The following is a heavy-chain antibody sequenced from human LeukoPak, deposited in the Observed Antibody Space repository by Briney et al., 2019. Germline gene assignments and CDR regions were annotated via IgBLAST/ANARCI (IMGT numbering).Heavy chain of an antibody. Sequence: GGSLRLSCAASGFTFSDHYMDWVRQAPGKGLEWVSRIRNKAVSYTTEYAASVKGRFTISRDESKNSLYLQMNSLKTEDTAVYYCVRGARDSPGHWYFDLWGRGTLVSVSS. CDR1: GFTFSDHY. J-gene: IGHJ2*01. D-gene: IGHD5-12*01. V-gene: IGHV3-72*01. CDR2: IRNKAVSYTT. CDR3: VRGARDSPGHWYFDL.